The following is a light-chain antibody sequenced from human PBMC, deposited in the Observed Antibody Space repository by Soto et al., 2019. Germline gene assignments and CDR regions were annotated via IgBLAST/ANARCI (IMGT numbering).Light chain of an antibody. CDR1: QSVRSW. CDR3: QQYDNYPLT. V-gene: IGKV1-5*01. Sequence: DIQMTQSPATLSASVGDRVTITCRASQSVRSWLAWYQQKPGTAPKLLIFDASRLESGVPSRFSGSASGTEFTPTISSLQPDDFATYYCQQYDNYPLTFGGGTKVDI. CDR2: DAS. J-gene: IGKJ4*01.